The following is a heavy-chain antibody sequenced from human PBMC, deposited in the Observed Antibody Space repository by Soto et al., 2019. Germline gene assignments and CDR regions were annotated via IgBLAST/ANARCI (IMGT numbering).Heavy chain of an antibody. CDR3: SRERGDVAAAGTDDYYYHCGMDV. D-gene: IGHD6-13*01. J-gene: IGHJ6*02. V-gene: IGHV4-4*07. CDR2: IYTGGNT. Sequence: XTLSLASTVSGASVSINEWSWIRQSAGKGLELIGHIYTGGNTNYSPSLKSRVTMSLYNSKNQFSLRLSSLTASDTAVYYFSRERGDVAAAGTDDYYYHCGMDVWGQGTTVTVS. CDR1: GASVSINE.